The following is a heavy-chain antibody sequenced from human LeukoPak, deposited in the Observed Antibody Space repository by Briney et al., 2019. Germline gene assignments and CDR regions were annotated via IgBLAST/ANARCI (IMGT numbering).Heavy chain of an antibody. V-gene: IGHV3-74*01. CDR3: ARERLSESYLDDY. J-gene: IGHJ4*02. D-gene: IGHD1-26*01. Sequence: GGSLRLSCAASGFTFSSHWMHWVRQAPGKGLVWVSRINSDGSSTSYADSVKGRFTISRDNAKNTLYLQMNSLRAEDTAIYYCARERLSESYLDDYWGQGTPVTVSS. CDR2: INSDGSST. CDR1: GFTFSSHW.